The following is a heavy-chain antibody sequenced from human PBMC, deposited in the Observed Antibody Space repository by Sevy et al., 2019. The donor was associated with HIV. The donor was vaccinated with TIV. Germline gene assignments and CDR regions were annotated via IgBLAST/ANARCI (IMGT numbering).Heavy chain of an antibody. Sequence: ASVKVSCKASGYTFTTYGISWVQQAPGQWLEWMGWIGAYNGNTNYAQKFQGRVTMTTDTSTSTAYMELRSLRSDDAAVYFCARGSSVWYMHFDYWGQGTLVTVSS. CDR3: ARGSSVWYMHFDY. D-gene: IGHD6-19*01. V-gene: IGHV1-18*01. J-gene: IGHJ4*02. CDR1: GYTFTTYG. CDR2: IGAYNGNT.